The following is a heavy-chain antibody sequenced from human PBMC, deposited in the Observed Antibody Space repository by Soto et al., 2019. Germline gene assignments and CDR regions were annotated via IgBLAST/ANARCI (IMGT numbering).Heavy chain of an antibody. CDR1: GCSIISSNW. J-gene: IGHJ3*02. CDR3: ARYFDWPSGLDI. D-gene: IGHD3-9*01. CDR2: IYYSGNT. V-gene: IGHV4-4*02. Sequence: SETLSLTCAVSGCSIISSNWWSWVRQPPGKGLEWIGEIYYSGNTNANPSLKSRVTLSLDKSKNHFSLMLSSVTAADTAIYYCARYFDWPSGLDIWGQGTMVT.